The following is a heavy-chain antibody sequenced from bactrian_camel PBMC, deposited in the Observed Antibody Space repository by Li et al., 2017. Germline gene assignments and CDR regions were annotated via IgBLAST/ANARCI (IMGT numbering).Heavy chain of an antibody. V-gene: IGHV3S63*01. CDR3: AADPRSKHEAVVSGTRCTFTS. CDR1: GFSFDDSD. J-gene: IGHJ4*01. Sequence: HVQLVESGGVSVEAGGSLRLSCTASGFSFDDSDMGWYRRSPENECEVGSSIGTDGSTQYGVSVKGRFTISRDYADNTFYLQMNNLQPEDTGTYYCAADPRSKHEAVVSGTRCTFTSWGQGTQVTVS. D-gene: IGHD1*01. CDR2: IGTDGST.